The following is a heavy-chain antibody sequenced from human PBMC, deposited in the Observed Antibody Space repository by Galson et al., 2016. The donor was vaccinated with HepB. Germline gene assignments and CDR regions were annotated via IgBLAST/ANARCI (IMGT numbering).Heavy chain of an antibody. D-gene: IGHD3-22*01. J-gene: IGHJ4*02. V-gene: IGHV3-23*01. CDR2: VSGSGDNT. Sequence: SLRLSCAASGFTFSSNWMHWVRQAPGKGLEWVSAVSGSGDNTYYADPVKGRFTISRDNSRNTVYVQINSLRAEDTAIYYCTMISWSTSSGFGFWGQGTRVTVSS. CDR1: GFTFSSNW. CDR3: TMISWSTSSGFGF.